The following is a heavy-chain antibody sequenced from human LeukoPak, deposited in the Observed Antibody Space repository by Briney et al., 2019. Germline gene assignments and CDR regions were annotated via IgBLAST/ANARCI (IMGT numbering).Heavy chain of an antibody. CDR2: IYPGDSDT. CDR1: GSSFTSYW. D-gene: IGHD1-26*01. CDR3: ARHDTRGSYFDY. V-gene: IGHV5-51*01. Sequence: KPGASLKISCKGSGSSFTSYWIGWVRQLPGKGLEWMGIIYPGDSDTRYSPSFQGQVTISADKSISPAYLQWGSLKASDTAMYYCARHDTRGSYFDYWGQGTLVTVSS. J-gene: IGHJ4*02.